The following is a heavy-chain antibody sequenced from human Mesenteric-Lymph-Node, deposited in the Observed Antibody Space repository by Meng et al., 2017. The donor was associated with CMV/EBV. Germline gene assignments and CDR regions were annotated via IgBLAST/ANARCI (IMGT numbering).Heavy chain of an antibody. J-gene: IGHJ1*01. V-gene: IGHV3-30*03. D-gene: IGHD5-24*01. CDR3: ARGEMTTPPAEYFHH. Sequence: GESLKISCAVSGFTFSGSGMHWVRQAPGKGLEWVAVIYYDGGNKYYVDSVKGRFTVSRDNSKNTLFLQMNSLRAEDTALYFCARGEMTTPPAEYFHHWGQGTLVTVSS. CDR2: IYYDGGNK. CDR1: GFTFSGSG.